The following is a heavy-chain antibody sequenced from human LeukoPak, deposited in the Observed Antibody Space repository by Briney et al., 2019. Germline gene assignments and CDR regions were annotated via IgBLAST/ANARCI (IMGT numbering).Heavy chain of an antibody. CDR3: ARTQVYDILTGYYTCWFDP. D-gene: IGHD3-9*01. V-gene: IGHV4-38-2*02. Sequence: SETLSLTCSVSGYSISSGYYWDWIRQPPGKGLEWIASIYHSGKSYYNPSLESRVTISVDTSKNEISLKLRSVTAADTAVYYCARTQVYDILTGYYTCWFDPWGQGTLVTVSS. J-gene: IGHJ5*02. CDR2: IYHSGKS. CDR1: GYSISSGYY.